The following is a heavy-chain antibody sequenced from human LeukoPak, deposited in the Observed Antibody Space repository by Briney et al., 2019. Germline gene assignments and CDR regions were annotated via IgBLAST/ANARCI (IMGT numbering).Heavy chain of an antibody. CDR2: ISGSGGNT. J-gene: IGHJ4*02. CDR3: ATEKGDSPDY. CDR1: GFTFSSYA. V-gene: IGHV3-23*01. Sequence: PGGSLRLSCAASGFTFSSYAMSWVRQAPGKGLEWVSGISGSGGNTYYADSVKGRLTISRDNSKNTLYLQMNSLRAEDTAVYYCATEKGDSPDYWGQGTLVTVSS. D-gene: IGHD2-21*01.